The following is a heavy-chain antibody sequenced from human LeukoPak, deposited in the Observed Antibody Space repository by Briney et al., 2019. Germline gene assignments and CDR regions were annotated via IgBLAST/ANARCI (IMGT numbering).Heavy chain of an antibody. Sequence: PGGSLRLSCAASGFTFSSYNMNWVRQAPGKGLEWVASISSSSNYIYYVDSVKGRFTISRDNSKNTLYLQMNSLRAEDTAVYYCAKISGKIAVAGNYWGQGTLVTVSS. D-gene: IGHD6-19*01. J-gene: IGHJ4*02. CDR1: GFTFSSYN. V-gene: IGHV3-21*01. CDR3: AKISGKIAVAGNY. CDR2: ISSSSNYI.